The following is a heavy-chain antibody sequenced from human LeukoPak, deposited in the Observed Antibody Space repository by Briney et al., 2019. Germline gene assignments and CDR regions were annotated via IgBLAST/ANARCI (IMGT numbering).Heavy chain of an antibody. CDR1: GYSFTGYY. V-gene: IGHV1-2*02. CDR2: INPNSGDT. J-gene: IGHJ6*03. CDR3: ARTPGRGATGYYYYYYMDV. D-gene: IGHD1-26*01. Sequence: ASVKVSCKASGYSFTGYYMHWVRQAPGQGLEWMGWINPNSGDTNNAQKFQGRVTITRNTSISTAYMELSSLRSEDTAVYYCARTPGRGATGYYYYYYMDVWGKGTTVTVSS.